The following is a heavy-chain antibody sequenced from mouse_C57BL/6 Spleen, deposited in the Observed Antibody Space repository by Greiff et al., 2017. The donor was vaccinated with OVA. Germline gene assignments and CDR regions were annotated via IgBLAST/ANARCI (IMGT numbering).Heavy chain of an antibody. CDR3: AKKRDDYSWFAY. V-gene: IGHV2-5*01. J-gene: IGHJ3*01. D-gene: IGHD2-4*01. CDR2: IWRGGST. Sequence: VKLVESGPGLVQPSQSLSITCTVSGFSLTSYGVHWVRQSPGKGLEWLGVIWRGGSTDYNAAFMSRLSITKDNSKSQVFFKMNSLQADDTAIYYCAKKRDDYSWFAYWGQGTLVTVSA. CDR1: GFSLTSYG.